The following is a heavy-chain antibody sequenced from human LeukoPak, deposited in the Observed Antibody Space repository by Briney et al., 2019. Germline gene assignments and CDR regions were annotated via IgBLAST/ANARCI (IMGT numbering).Heavy chain of an antibody. CDR1: GGSISSYY. V-gene: IGHV4-59*01. J-gene: IGHJ4*02. CDR3: ARSRSGSSGY. Sequence: PSETLSLTCTVSGGSISSYYWSWIRQPPGKGLEWIGYIYYSGSTNYNPSLKSRVTISVDTSKNQFSLKLNSVTAADTAVYYCARSRSGSSGYWGQGTLVTVSS. D-gene: IGHD6-6*01. CDR2: IYYSGST.